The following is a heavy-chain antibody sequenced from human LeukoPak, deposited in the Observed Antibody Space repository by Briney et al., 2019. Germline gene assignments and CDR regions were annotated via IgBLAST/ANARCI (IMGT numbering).Heavy chain of an antibody. V-gene: IGHV4-34*01. CDR1: GGSFSGYY. CDR3: ARAPYYGGNPFYY. D-gene: IGHD4-23*01. J-gene: IGHJ4*02. CDR2: INHSGST. Sequence: SETLSLTCAVYGGSFSGYYWSWIRQPPGEGLEWIGEINHSGSTNYTPSLKSRVTISVDTSKNQFSLKLNSVTAADTAVYYCARAPYYGGNPFYYWGQGTLVTVSS.